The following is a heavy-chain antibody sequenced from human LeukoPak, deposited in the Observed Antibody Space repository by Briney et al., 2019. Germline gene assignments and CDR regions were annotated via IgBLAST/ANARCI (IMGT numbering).Heavy chain of an antibody. V-gene: IGHV4-39*01. J-gene: IGHJ3*02. Sequence: SETLSLTCTASGGSISSSSYYWGWIRQPPGKGLEWIGNIYYSGSSNYNPSLKSRVTISVDTSTSQFSLKLSSVTAADTAVYHCARLPYSSGWFDAFDIWGQGTMVTVSP. CDR1: GGSISSSSYY. CDR3: ARLPYSSGWFDAFDI. CDR2: IYYSGSS. D-gene: IGHD6-19*01.